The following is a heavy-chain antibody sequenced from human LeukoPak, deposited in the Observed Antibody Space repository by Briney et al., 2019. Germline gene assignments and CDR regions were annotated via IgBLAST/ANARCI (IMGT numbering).Heavy chain of an antibody. J-gene: IGHJ5*02. V-gene: IGHV3-30*18. D-gene: IGHD2-2*01. CDR3: AKDVPWFDA. CDR2: ISYDGSNK. Sequence: GSSLRLSCAASGFTFISYGMHWVRQAPGKRLEWVAVISYDGSNKYYADSVKGRFTISRDNSKNTLYLQMNSLRAEDTAVYYCAKDVPWFDAWGQGTLVTVSP. CDR1: GFTFISYG.